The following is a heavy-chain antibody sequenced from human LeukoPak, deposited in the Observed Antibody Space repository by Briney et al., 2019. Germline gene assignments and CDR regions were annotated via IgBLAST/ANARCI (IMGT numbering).Heavy chain of an antibody. Sequence: ASVNVSCKAPGYTFTSYYMHWVRQAPGQGLEWMGIINPSGGSATYAQKFQGRVTMTRDTSTSTVYMELSSLRSEDTAVYYCARDRFKGGYDYYYYGMDVWGQGTTVTVSS. CDR1: GYTFTSYY. V-gene: IGHV1-46*01. D-gene: IGHD5-12*01. CDR3: ARDRFKGGYDYYYYGMDV. J-gene: IGHJ6*02. CDR2: INPSGGSA.